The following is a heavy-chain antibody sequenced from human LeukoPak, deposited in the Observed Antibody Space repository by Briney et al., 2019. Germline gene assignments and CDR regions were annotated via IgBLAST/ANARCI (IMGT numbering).Heavy chain of an antibody. D-gene: IGHD5-18*01. Sequence: GGSLRLSCAASGFTFINYGMHWVRQAPGKGLEWVAFIRSDGTNKYYADSVKGRFTISRDNSKNTLYLQMNSLRAEDTAVYYCAKGAGYSYGYEVDYWGQGTLVTVSS. J-gene: IGHJ4*02. CDR2: IRSDGTNK. V-gene: IGHV3-30*02. CDR3: AKGAGYSYGYEVDY. CDR1: GFTFINYG.